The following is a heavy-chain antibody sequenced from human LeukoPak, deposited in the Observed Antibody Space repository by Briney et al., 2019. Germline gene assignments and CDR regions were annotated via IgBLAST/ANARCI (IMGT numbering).Heavy chain of an antibody. J-gene: IGHJ4*02. D-gene: IGHD5-18*01. V-gene: IGHV4-59*12. CDR1: GDTLSTYY. CDR3: ARDKRHSYGKYFDP. Sequence: PSETLSLTCSLSGDTLSTYYWNWIRQTPGRGLEWIGHISLGNTEYNPSLKSRVTISVDTSKNEFYLRLTPVTAADTALYFCARDKRHSYGKYFDPWSQGTLVSVSS. CDR2: ISLGNT.